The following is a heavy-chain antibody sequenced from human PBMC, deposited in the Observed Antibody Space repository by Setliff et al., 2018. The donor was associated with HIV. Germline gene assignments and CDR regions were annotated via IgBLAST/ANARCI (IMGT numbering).Heavy chain of an antibody. CDR3: ATSGTYYYGSGTYHASAF. V-gene: IGHV1-69-2*01. Sequence: SFPSSFYIFTDYYMHWVQQAPGEGLEWMGRVDPQDGETKYAEKFQGRVTITADTSTGTSVMELSSLKSEDTAVYYCATSGTYYYGSGTYHASAFWGQGTLVTVSS. CDR2: VDPQDGET. J-gene: IGHJ4*02. CDR1: FYIFTDYY. D-gene: IGHD3-10*01.